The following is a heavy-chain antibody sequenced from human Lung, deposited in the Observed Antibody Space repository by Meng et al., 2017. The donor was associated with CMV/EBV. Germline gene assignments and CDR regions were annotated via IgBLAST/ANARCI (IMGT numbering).Heavy chain of an antibody. CDR3: ARIVGGSYYGD. CDR2: IDWDDDK. V-gene: IGHV2-70D*14. CDR1: GFSLSTSGMR. Sequence: SGPXLVXPTQTLTLTCTFSGFSLSTSGMRVSWIRQPPGKALEWLARIDWDDDKFYSTSLKTRLTISKDTSKNQVVLTMTNMDPVDTATYYCARIVGGSYYGDWGQGTXVTVSS. J-gene: IGHJ4*02. D-gene: IGHD1-26*01.